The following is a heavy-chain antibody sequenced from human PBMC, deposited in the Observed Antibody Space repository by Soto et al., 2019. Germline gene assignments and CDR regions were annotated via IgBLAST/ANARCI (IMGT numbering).Heavy chain of an antibody. CDR2: IYYSGST. V-gene: IGHV4-59*01. D-gene: IGHD5-12*01. CDR1: GGSISSYY. J-gene: IGHJ3*02. CDR3: ARGIKEWLPREPAFDI. Sequence: SETLSLTCTVSGGSISSYYWSWIRQPPGKGLEWIGYIYYSGSTNYNPSLKSRVTISVDTSKNQFSLKLSSVTAADTAVYYCARGIKEWLPREPAFDIWGQGTMVTVSS.